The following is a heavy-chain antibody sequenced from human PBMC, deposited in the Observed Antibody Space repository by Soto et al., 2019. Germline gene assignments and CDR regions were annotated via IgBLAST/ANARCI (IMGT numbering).Heavy chain of an antibody. CDR3: XXXXXXXXXXXXSGYLLY. Sequence: EVQLVESGGGLVQPGGSLKLSCAASGFSFSGSAMHWVRQASGKGPEWVXRIXTKANSYATTYAESVKGRFTISRDDSKXTAYXXXXXXXXXXXXXXXXXXXXXXXXXXXXSGYLLYWGQGILVTVSS. J-gene: IGHJ4*02. D-gene: IGHD3-3*01. CDR1: GFSFSGSA. CDR2: IXTKANSYAT. V-gene: IGHV3-73*02.